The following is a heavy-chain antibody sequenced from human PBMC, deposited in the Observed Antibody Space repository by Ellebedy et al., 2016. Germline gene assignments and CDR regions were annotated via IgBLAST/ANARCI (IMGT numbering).Heavy chain of an antibody. V-gene: IGHV4-34*01. D-gene: IGHD1-26*01. J-gene: IGHJ4*02. CDR3: AIAISGGSYFVFDY. Sequence: SQTLSLTCAVYGGSFSGYYWSWIRQPPGKGLEWIGEINHSGSTNYTPSLKGRVTISVDTSKNQFSLKLSSVTAADTAVYYCAIAISGGSYFVFDYWGQGTLVTVSS. CDR1: GGSFSGYY. CDR2: INHSGST.